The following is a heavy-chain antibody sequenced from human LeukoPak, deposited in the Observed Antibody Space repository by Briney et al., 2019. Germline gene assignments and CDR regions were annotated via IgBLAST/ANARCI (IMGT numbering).Heavy chain of an antibody. CDR3: ARDEDSSGWFSHYWYFDL. V-gene: IGHV4-4*07. CDR1: GGSISSYY. J-gene: IGHJ2*01. Sequence: PSETLSLTCTVSGGSISSYYWSWIRQPAGKGLEWIGRIYTSGSTNYNPSLKSRVTMSVDTSKNQFSLKLSSVTAADTAVYYCARDEDSSGWFSHYWYFDLWGRGTLVIASS. D-gene: IGHD6-19*01. CDR2: IYTSGST.